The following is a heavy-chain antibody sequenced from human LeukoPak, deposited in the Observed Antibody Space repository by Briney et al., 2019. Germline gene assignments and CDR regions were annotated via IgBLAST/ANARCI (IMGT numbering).Heavy chain of an antibody. CDR3: ARSGSGSSRRGWFDP. CDR1: GGTFSSYA. CDR2: IIPIFGTA. Sequence: GASVKVSCKASGGTFSSYAISWVRQAPGQGLEWMGGIIPIFGTANYAQKFQGRVTMTRDTSISTAYMELSRLRSDDTAVYYCARSGSGSSRRGWFDPWGQGTLVTVSS. D-gene: IGHD1-26*01. J-gene: IGHJ5*02. V-gene: IGHV1-69*05.